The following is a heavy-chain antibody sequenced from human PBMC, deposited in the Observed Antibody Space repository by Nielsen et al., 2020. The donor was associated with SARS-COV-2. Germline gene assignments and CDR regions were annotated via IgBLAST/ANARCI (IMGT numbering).Heavy chain of an antibody. CDR1: GFTFDDYA. Sequence: SLKISCAASGFTFDDYAMHWVRQAPGKGLEWVSGISWNSGSIGYADSVKGRFTTSRDNAKNSLYLQMNSLRAEDTALYYCAKEDDYVWGSYRYGDAFDIWGQGTMVTVSS. D-gene: IGHD3-16*02. J-gene: IGHJ3*02. CDR2: ISWNSGSI. CDR3: AKEDDYVWGSYRYGDAFDI. V-gene: IGHV3-9*01.